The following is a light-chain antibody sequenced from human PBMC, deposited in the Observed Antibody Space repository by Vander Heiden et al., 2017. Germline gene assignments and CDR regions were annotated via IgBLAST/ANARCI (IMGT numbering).Light chain of an antibody. V-gene: IGKV1-33*01. CDR2: DAS. J-gene: IGKJ4*01. CDR3: QQYVNRLS. CDR1: PDISNH. Sequence: DIQMTQSPSSLSASVGDRVAIPCQASPDISNHLNWYQQKPGKAPNLLIYDASNLKTGVPSRFSGSASGTDFTLTISSLQPEDIATYYCQQYVNRLSFGGGTKVEIK.